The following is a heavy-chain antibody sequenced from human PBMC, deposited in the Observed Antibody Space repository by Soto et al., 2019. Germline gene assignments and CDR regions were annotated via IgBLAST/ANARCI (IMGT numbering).Heavy chain of an antibody. CDR3: ARSLDGDYYYYYYMDV. Sequence: ASVKVSCKASGYTFTSYYMHWVRQAPGQGLEWMGIINPSGGSTSYAQKFQGRVTMTRDTSTSTVYMELSSLRSEDTAVYYCARSLDGDYYYYYYMDVWGKGTTVTVSS. V-gene: IGHV1-46*03. CDR2: INPSGGST. J-gene: IGHJ6*03. D-gene: IGHD4-17*01. CDR1: GYTFTSYY.